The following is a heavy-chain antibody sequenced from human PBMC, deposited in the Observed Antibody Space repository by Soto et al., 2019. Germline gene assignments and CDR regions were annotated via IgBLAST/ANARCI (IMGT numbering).Heavy chain of an antibody. Sequence: PGGSLRLSCAASGFTFSSYNMNWVRQAPGKGLEWVSSISSSDYIYYADSLKGRFTISRDNAKNSLYLQMNSLRAEDTAVYYCARVVYYDRSAYGLWGQGTMVTVSS. J-gene: IGHJ3*01. D-gene: IGHD3-22*01. CDR3: ARVVYYDRSAYGL. V-gene: IGHV3-21*01. CDR2: ISSSDYI. CDR1: GFTFSSYN.